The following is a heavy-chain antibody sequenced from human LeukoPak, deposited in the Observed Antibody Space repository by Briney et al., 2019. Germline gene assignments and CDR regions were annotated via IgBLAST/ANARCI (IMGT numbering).Heavy chain of an antibody. CDR3: ARTSIVGATWPTIDY. D-gene: IGHD1-26*01. Sequence: SETLSLTCTVSGGSISSYYWSWIRQPPGKGLEWIGYIYYSGSTNYNPSLKSRVTISVDTSKNQFSLKLSSVTAADTAVYYRARTSIVGATWPTIDYWGQGTLVTVSS. CDR2: IYYSGST. J-gene: IGHJ4*02. CDR1: GGSISSYY. V-gene: IGHV4-59*01.